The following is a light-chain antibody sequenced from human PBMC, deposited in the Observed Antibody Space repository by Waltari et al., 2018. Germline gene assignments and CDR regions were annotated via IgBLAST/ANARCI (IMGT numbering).Light chain of an antibody. CDR1: ILGNQY. CDR2: QDT. Sequence: SYELTQPPSVSVSPGQTASITCSGDILGNQYASWYQQKPGQSPLLVIYQDTNRPSGIPGRFSGSKSGNAATLTISGTQAMDEADYYCQALGTGAWVFGGGTKLTVL. J-gene: IGLJ3*02. CDR3: QALGTGAWV. V-gene: IGLV3-1*01.